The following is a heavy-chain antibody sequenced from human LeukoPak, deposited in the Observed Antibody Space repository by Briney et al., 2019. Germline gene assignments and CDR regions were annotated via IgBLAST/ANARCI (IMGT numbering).Heavy chain of an antibody. CDR3: AREYYGSGSYTRSLDY. V-gene: IGHV3-30*04. Sequence: GRSLRLSCAASGFTFSNYAMHWVRQAPGKGLEWVAVISYDGSNKYYADSVKGRFTISRDNSKNTLYLQMNSLRAEDTAVYYCAREYYGSGSYTRSLDYWGQGTLVTVSS. D-gene: IGHD3-10*01. J-gene: IGHJ4*02. CDR1: GFTFSNYA. CDR2: ISYDGSNK.